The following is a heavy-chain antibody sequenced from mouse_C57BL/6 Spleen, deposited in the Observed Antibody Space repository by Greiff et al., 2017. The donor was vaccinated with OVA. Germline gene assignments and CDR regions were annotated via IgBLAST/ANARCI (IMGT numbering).Heavy chain of an antibody. CDR3: HYYGSSWFAY. CDR2: INPNNGGT. Sequence: VQLQQSGPELVKPGASVKISCKASGYTFTDYYMNWVKQSHGKSLEWIGDINPNNGGTSYNQKFKGKATLTVDKSSSTAYMELRSLTSEDSAVYYCHYYGSSWFAYWGQGTLVTVSA. CDR1: GYTFTDYY. V-gene: IGHV1-26*01. D-gene: IGHD1-1*01. J-gene: IGHJ3*01.